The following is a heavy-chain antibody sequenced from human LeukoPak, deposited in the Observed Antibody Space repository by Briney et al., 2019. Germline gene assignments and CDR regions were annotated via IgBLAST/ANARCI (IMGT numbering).Heavy chain of an antibody. Sequence: GGSLRLSCAASGFTFSSYSMNWARQAPGKGLEWVSSISSSSSSIYYADSVKGRFTISRDNAKNSLYLQMNSLRAEDTAVYYCARGENYYGSSGYFNWGQGTLVTVSS. J-gene: IGHJ1*01. D-gene: IGHD3-22*01. CDR1: GFTFSSYS. V-gene: IGHV3-21*01. CDR2: ISSSSSSI. CDR3: ARGENYYGSSGYFN.